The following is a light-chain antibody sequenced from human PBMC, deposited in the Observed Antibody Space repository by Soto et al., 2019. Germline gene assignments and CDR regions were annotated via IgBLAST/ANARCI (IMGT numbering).Light chain of an antibody. V-gene: IGKV1-39*01. CDR2: AVS. CDR3: QHSDSSPLT. J-gene: IGKJ1*01. Sequence: DIQMTQSPYSLSASVGDRVTITCRASQSISSHLNWYQQKPCKAPKLLVYAVSSLQSGVPSGLSGSGSGTDFPLTISSLEPEHVATFYRQHSDSSPLTFGHGTKVEI. CDR1: QSISSH.